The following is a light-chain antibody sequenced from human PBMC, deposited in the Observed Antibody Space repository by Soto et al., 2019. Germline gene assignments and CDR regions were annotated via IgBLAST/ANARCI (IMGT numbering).Light chain of an antibody. CDR1: SGHSSYA. J-gene: IGLJ2*01. V-gene: IGLV4-69*01. CDR3: QTWGTGGVV. Sequence: QSVLTQSPSASASLGASVKLTCTLSSGHSSYAIAWHQQQPEKGPRYLMKLNSDGSHSKGDGIPDRFSGSSSGAERYLTISSLQSEDEAEYYCQTWGTGGVVFGGGTKLTVL. CDR2: LNSDGSH.